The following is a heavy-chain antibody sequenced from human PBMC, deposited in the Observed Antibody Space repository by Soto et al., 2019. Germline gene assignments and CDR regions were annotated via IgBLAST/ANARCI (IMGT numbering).Heavy chain of an antibody. J-gene: IGHJ4*02. CDR1: GDSISSSNW. CDR2: IYHSGAT. Sequence: QVQLQESGPGLVKPSGTLSLTCAVSGDSISSSNWWSWVRQAPGKGLEWIGEIYHSGATTYNPSRKSRATISVDPSKNHCSLKLTSVTAADTAVYFCARDLGTGTDFWGRGTLVTVAS. V-gene: IGHV4-4*02. D-gene: IGHD1-1*01. CDR3: ARDLGTGTDF.